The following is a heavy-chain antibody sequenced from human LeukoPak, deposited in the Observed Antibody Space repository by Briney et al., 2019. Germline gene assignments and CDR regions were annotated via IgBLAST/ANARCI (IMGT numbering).Heavy chain of an antibody. CDR2: ISYDGSNK. J-gene: IGHJ4*02. Sequence: GGSLRLSCAASGFTFSSYGMHWVRQAPGKGLEWVAVISYDGSNKYYADFVKGRFTISRDNSKNTLYLQMNSLRAEDTAVYYCAKDSKPYPYYYDSSGYCGDWGQGTLVTVSS. CDR3: AKDSKPYPYYYDSSGYCGD. CDR1: GFTFSSYG. D-gene: IGHD3-22*01. V-gene: IGHV3-30*18.